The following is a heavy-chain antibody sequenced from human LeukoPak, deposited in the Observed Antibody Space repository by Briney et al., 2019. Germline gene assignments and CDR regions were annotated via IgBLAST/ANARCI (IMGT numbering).Heavy chain of an antibody. V-gene: IGHV4-4*07. CDR2: IYTSGST. CDR1: GGSISSYY. D-gene: IGHD3-22*01. CDR3: ARERRYYYDSSSNWFDP. J-gene: IGHJ5*02. Sequence: PSETLSLTCTVSGGSISSYYWSWIRQPAGKGLEWSGRIYTSGSTNYNPSLKSRVTMSVDTSKNQFSLKLSSVTAADTAVYYCARERRYYYDSSSNWFDPWGQGTLVTVSS.